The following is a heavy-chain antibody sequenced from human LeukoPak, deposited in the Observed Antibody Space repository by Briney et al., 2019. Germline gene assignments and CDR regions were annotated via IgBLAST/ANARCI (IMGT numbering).Heavy chain of an antibody. D-gene: IGHD3-10*02. Sequence: PGGSLRLSCAASGFAFSRYGMHWVRQAPGKGLEWLAVVGNAGNVFQYVDSVRGRFTISRDNSENILYLQMNSLRLEDTAVYYCAREKDNYVSHDLDIWGRGQRSPSLQ. V-gene: IGHV3-30*03. CDR2: VGNAGNVF. CDR3: AREKDNYVSHDLDI. CDR1: GFAFSRYG. J-gene: IGHJ3*02.